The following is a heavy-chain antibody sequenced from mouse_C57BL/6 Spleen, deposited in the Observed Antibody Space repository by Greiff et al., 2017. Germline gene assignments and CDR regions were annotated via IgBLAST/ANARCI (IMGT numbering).Heavy chain of an antibody. CDR2: IYPGDGDT. J-gene: IGHJ2*01. Sequence: VQLQESGAELVKPGASVKISCKASGYAFSSYWMNWVKQRPGKGLEWIGQIYPGDGDTNYNGKFKGKATLTADKSSSTAYMQLSSLTSEDSAVYFCARRTGTRYFDYWGQGTTLTVSS. CDR1: GYAFSSYW. V-gene: IGHV1-80*01. CDR3: ARRTGTRYFDY. D-gene: IGHD4-1*01.